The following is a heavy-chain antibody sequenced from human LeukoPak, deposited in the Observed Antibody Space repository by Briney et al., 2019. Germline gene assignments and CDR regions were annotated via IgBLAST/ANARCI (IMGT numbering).Heavy chain of an antibody. D-gene: IGHD5-12*01. V-gene: IGHV3-64*01. J-gene: IGHJ4*02. CDR3: ARGHEYRGYGQDY. CDR1: GFTFSSYA. Sequence: PGGSLRLSCAASGFTFSSYAMHWVRQARGNGLEYVSAIDGNGGSAYYANSVKGRFTISRDNSKNTLYLQMGSLSTEDTAVYYCARGHEYRGYGQDYWGQGTLVTVSS. CDR2: IDGNGGSA.